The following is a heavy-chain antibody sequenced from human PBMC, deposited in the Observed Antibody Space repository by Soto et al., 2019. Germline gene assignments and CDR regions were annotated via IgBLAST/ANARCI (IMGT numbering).Heavy chain of an antibody. D-gene: IGHD6-6*01. CDR2: MNPNSGNT. CDR1: GYTFTSYD. Sequence: QVPLVQSGAEVKKPGASVKVSCKASGYTFTSYDINWVRQATGQGLEWMGWMNPNSGNTGYAQKFQGRVTMTRNTTISTAYMELSSLRSEDTAVYYCARASIAAPARYDYYYMDVWGKGTTVTVSS. V-gene: IGHV1-8*01. CDR3: ARASIAAPARYDYYYMDV. J-gene: IGHJ6*03.